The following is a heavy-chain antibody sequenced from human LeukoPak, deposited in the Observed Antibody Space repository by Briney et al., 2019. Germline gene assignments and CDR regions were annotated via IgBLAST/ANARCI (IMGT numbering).Heavy chain of an antibody. CDR2: SSGSGSST. V-gene: IGHV3-23*01. J-gene: IGHJ3*02. CDR3: AKRRVGGDAFDI. Sequence: GGSLRLSCAAPGFTFSTYAMSWVRQAPGKGLEWVSVSSGSGSSTYYADSVKGRFTISRDNSKNTLYLQMSSLRAEDTAVYYCAKRRVGGDAFDIWGQGTVITVSS. D-gene: IGHD4-23*01. CDR1: GFTFSTYA.